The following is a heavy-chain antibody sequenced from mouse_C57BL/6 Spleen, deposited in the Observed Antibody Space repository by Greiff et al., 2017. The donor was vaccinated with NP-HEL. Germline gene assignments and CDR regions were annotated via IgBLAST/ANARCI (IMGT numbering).Heavy chain of an antibody. CDR1: GYAFSSSW. V-gene: IGHV1-82*01. D-gene: IGHD1-1*02. J-gene: IGHJ2*01. Sequence: QVQLKQSGPELVKPGASVKISCKASGYAFSSSWMNWVKQRPGKGLEWIGRIYPGDGDTNYNGKFKGKATLTADKSSSTAYMQLSSLTSEDSAVYFCASPYGLDYWGQGTTLTVSS. CDR3: ASPYGLDY. CDR2: IYPGDGDT.